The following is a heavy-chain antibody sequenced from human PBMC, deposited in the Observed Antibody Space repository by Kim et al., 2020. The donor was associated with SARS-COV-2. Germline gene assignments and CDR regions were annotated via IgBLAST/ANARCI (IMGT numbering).Heavy chain of an antibody. V-gene: IGHV1-8*01. CDR2: MNPNSGNT. CDR3: ARGGFITHMGSGWPPDY. Sequence: ASVKVSCKASGYTFTSYDINWVRQATGQGLEWMGWMNPNSGNTGYAQKFQGRVTMTRNTSISTAYMELSSLRSEDTAVYYCARGGFITHMGSGWPPDYWGQGTLVTVSS. D-gene: IGHD6-19*01. J-gene: IGHJ4*02. CDR1: GYTFTSYD.